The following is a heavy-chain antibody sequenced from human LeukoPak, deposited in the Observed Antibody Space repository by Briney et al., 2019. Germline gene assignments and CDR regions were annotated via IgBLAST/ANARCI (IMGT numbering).Heavy chain of an antibody. J-gene: IGHJ5*02. CDR2: IYSGGST. CDR3: ARVFRYRNWFDP. D-gene: IGHD1-14*01. CDR1: VFTVSSNY. Sequence: GGSLRLSCAASVFTVSSNYMSWVRQAPGKGLEWVSVIYSGGSTYYADSVKGRFTISRDNSKNTLYLQMNSLRAEDTAVYYCARVFRYRNWFDPWGQGTLVTVSS. V-gene: IGHV3-66*01.